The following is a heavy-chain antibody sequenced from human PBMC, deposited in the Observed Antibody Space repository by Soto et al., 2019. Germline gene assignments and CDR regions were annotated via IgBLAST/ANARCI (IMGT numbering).Heavy chain of an antibody. V-gene: IGHV4-59*01. CDR2: IYYSGST. D-gene: IGHD6-13*01. Sequence: SETLSLTCTVSGGSIRSYYWSWIRQSPGKGLEWIGYIYYSGSTTYNPSLKSRVTISVDTSKNQFSLKLSPVTTADTAIYYCARDKAPNKYDSTWSYDYWGQGSLVTVSS. CDR3: ARDKAPNKYDSTWSYDY. CDR1: GGSIRSYY. J-gene: IGHJ4*02.